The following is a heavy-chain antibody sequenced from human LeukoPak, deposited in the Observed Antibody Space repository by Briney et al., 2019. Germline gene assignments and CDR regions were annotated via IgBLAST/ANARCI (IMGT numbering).Heavy chain of an antibody. Sequence: SGGSLRLSCAASGFTFSSYAMHWVRQAPGKGLXXXXXISYDGSNKYYADSVKGRFTISRDNSKNTLYLQMNSLRAEDTAVYYCAREIVVVPAATFDYWGQGTLVTVSS. CDR3: AREIVVVPAATFDY. V-gene: IGHV3-30-3*01. D-gene: IGHD2-2*01. CDR2: ISYDGSNK. CDR1: GFTFSSYA. J-gene: IGHJ4*02.